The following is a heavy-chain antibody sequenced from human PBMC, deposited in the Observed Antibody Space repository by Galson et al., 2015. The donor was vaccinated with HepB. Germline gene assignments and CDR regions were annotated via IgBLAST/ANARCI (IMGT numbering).Heavy chain of an antibody. D-gene: IGHD3-10*01. Sequence: SVKVSCKASGGTFSSYAISWVRQAPGQGLEWMGGIIPILGIANYAQKFQGRVTITADKSTSTAYMELSSLGSEDTAVYYCARAGLLTMVQGAAIDYWGQGTLVTVSS. CDR1: GGTFSSYA. J-gene: IGHJ4*02. V-gene: IGHV1-69*10. CDR2: IIPILGIA. CDR3: ARAGLLTMVQGAAIDY.